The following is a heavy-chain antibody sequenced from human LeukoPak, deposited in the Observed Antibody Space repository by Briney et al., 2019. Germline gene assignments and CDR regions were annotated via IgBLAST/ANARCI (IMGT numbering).Heavy chain of an antibody. D-gene: IGHD3-10*01. Sequence: PGGSLRLSCAVSGFTFSNAWMSWVRQAPGKGLEWVGRIKSKTDGGTTDYAAPVKGRFTISRDDSKNTLYLQMNSLKTEDTAVYYCTTDSEYYYGEPLVYWGQGTLVTVSS. V-gene: IGHV3-15*01. CDR3: TTDSEYYYGEPLVY. J-gene: IGHJ4*02. CDR2: IKSKTDGGTT. CDR1: GFTFSNAW.